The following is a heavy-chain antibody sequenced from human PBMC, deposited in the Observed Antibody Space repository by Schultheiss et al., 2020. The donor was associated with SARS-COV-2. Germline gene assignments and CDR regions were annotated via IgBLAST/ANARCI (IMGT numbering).Heavy chain of an antibody. J-gene: IGHJ2*01. CDR3: ARKLGAGWYFDL. Sequence: GGSLRLSCAASGFTFSSYGMHWVRQAPGKGLEWVAVIWYDGSNKYYADSVKGRFTISRDNSKNTLYLQMNSLRAEDTAVYYCARKLGAGWYFDLWGRGTLVTVSS. D-gene: IGHD7-27*01. CDR2: IWYDGSNK. V-gene: IGHV3-33*01. CDR1: GFTFSSYG.